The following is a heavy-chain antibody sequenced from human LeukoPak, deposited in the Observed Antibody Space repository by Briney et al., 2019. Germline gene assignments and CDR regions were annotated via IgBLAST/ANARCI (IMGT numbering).Heavy chain of an antibody. CDR2: IYHSGST. V-gene: IGHV4-30-2*01. J-gene: IGHJ3*02. Sequence: SETLSLTCAVSGGSISSGGYSWSWIRQPPGKGLEWIGYIYHSGSTYYNPSLKSRVTISVDRSKNQFSLKLSSVAAADTAVYYCARSTTHDAFDIWGQGTMVTVSS. CDR3: ARSTTHDAFDI. CDR1: GGSISSGGYS. D-gene: IGHD5/OR15-5a*01.